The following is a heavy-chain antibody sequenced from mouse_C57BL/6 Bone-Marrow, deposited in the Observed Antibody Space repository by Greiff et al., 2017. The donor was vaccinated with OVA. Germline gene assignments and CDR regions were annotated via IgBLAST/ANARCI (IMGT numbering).Heavy chain of an antibody. Sequence: QVQLKQPGAELVKPGASVKMSCKASGYTFTSYWITWVKQRPGQGLAWIGDIYPGSGSTNYNEKFKSQATLTVDTSSSPAYMQLRSLTSEDYAVDYCARRHDGSSFSYWYCDVWGTGTTVTVSS. D-gene: IGHD1-1*01. J-gene: IGHJ1*03. V-gene: IGHV1-55*01. CDR3: ARRHDGSSFSYWYCDV. CDR2: IYPGSGST. CDR1: GYTFTSYW.